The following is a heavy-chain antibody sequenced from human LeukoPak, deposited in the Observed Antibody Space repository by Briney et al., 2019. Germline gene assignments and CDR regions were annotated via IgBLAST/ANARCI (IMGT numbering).Heavy chain of an antibody. J-gene: IGHJ4*02. CDR2: ISHNGNT. CDR3: ARDGHSAYDRDLDH. CDR1: GASISDTNW. Sequence: PSETLSLTCTISGASISDTNWWTWVRQPPGKGLEWIGEISHNGNTNYSPSLKSRVTISVDKSKNQFSLRLDSVTAADTAVYYCARDGHSAYDRDLDHWGQGALVTVSS. D-gene: IGHD5-12*01. V-gene: IGHV4-4*02.